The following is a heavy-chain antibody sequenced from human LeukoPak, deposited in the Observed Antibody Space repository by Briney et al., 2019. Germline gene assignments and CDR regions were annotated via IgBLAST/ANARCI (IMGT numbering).Heavy chain of an antibody. J-gene: IGHJ4*02. CDR2: INHRGST. Sequence: SETLSLTCAVYGGSFRGYYWSWIRQPPGKGLEWIGEINHRGSTKYNPSLKSRDTISVGTSKNQFSLNLRSATAADTAVYYCARGDILTGYSYWGQGTLVTVSS. V-gene: IGHV4-34*01. D-gene: IGHD3-9*01. CDR3: ARGDILTGYSY. CDR1: GGSFRGYY.